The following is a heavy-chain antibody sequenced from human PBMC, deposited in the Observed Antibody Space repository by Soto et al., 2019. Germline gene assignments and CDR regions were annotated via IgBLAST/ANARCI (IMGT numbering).Heavy chain of an antibody. Sequence: SETLSLTCTVSGDSISSSYWSWIRQPPGKGLEWIGYVHYSGSTNYNPSLKSRVTILVDTSKNQFSLKLSSVTAADMAVYYCARFKKIVSSDWFDSWGQGTLVTVSS. D-gene: IGHD3-22*01. CDR3: ARFKKIVSSDWFDS. J-gene: IGHJ5*01. CDR2: VHYSGST. V-gene: IGHV4-59*01. CDR1: GDSISSSY.